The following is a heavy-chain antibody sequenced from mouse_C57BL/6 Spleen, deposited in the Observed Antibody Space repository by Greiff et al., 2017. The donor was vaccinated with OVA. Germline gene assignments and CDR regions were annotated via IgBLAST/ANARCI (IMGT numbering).Heavy chain of an antibody. CDR1: GFTFSDYG. V-gene: IGHV5-17*01. CDR3: ARERRLRLYYFDY. D-gene: IGHD2-4*01. Sequence: EVHLVESGGGLVKPGGSLKLSCAASGFTFSDYGMHWVRQAPEKGLEWVAYISSGSSTIYYADTVKGRFTISRENAKNTLFLQMTSLRSEDTAMYYCARERRLRLYYFDYWGQGTTLTGSS. J-gene: IGHJ2*01. CDR2: ISSGSSTI.